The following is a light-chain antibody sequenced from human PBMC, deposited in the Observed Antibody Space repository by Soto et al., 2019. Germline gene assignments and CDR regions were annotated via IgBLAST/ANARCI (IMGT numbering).Light chain of an antibody. CDR2: GAS. V-gene: IGKV3-20*01. CDR3: HQYGSSPYT. CDR1: QSVSSSY. J-gene: IGKJ2*01. Sequence: EIVLTQSPGTLSLSPGERATLSCRASQSVSSSYLAWYQQKPGQAPRLLIYGASSRATGIPYRFSGSGSGTDFTLTISRLEPEDFAVYYCHQYGSSPYTFGQGTTLEIK.